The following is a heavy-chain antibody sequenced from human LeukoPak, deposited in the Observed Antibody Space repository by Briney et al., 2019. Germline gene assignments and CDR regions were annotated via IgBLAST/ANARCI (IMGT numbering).Heavy chain of an antibody. D-gene: IGHD3-22*01. CDR2: ISTTGSTI. V-gene: IGHV3-48*02. CDR3: ARDRSSSGYYPFDH. Sequence: PGGSLRLSCAASGFIFSSYSMNWVRQAPGKGLEWVSYISTTGSTIYYADSVKGRFTISRDNAKNSLYLQMNSLRDEDTAVYYCARDRSSSGYYPFDHWGQGTLVTVSS. J-gene: IGHJ4*02. CDR1: GFIFSSYS.